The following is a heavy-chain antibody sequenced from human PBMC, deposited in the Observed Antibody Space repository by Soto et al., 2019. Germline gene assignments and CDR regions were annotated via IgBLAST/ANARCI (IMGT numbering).Heavy chain of an antibody. J-gene: IGHJ6*02. Sequence: QVQLVESGGGVVQPGRSPRLSCAASGFTFSSYGMHWVRQAPGKGLEWVAVISYDGSSKYYADSVKGRFTISRDNSKNTLYLQINILRAEDTAVYYCAKDWQQWVHYYGMDVWGQGTTVTVSS. CDR1: GFTFSSYG. D-gene: IGHD6-19*01. CDR3: AKDWQQWVHYYGMDV. V-gene: IGHV3-30*18. CDR2: ISYDGSSK.